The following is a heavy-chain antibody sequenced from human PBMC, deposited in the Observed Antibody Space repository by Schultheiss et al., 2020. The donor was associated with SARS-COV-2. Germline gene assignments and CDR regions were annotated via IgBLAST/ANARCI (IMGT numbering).Heavy chain of an antibody. V-gene: IGHV3-11*06. D-gene: IGHD4-11*01. CDR1: GFSFSDYY. Sequence: GGSLRLSCAASGFSFSDYYMTWIRQAPGKGLEWVSYISSSSSYIYYADSVKGRFTIYRDNAKNSLYLQMNSLRAEDTAVYFCAREGVTTVTAFLESWGQGTLVTVAS. J-gene: IGHJ4*02. CDR3: AREGVTTVTAFLES. CDR2: ISSSSSYI.